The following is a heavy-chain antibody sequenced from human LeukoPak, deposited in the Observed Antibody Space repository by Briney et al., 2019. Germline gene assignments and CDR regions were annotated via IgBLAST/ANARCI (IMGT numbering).Heavy chain of an antibody. CDR2: ISSNGGST. CDR1: GFTFSSYA. CDR3: ARDSGSYHAYFDY. Sequence: GGSLRLSCAASGFTFSSYAIHWVRQAPGKGLEYVSAISSNGGSTYYANSAKGRFTISRDNSKNTLYLQMGSLRAEDMAVYYCARDSGSYHAYFDYWGQGTLVTVSS. J-gene: IGHJ4*02. D-gene: IGHD1-26*01. V-gene: IGHV3-64*01.